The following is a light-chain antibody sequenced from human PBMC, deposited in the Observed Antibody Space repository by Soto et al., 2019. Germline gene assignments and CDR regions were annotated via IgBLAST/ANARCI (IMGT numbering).Light chain of an antibody. J-gene: IGKJ1*01. CDR1: QGISSY. V-gene: IGKV1-8*01. Sequence: AIRMTQSPSSLSSSTGDRVTITCRASQGISSYLAWYQQKPRNAPKLLIFAASTLQSGVPSRFSGSGSGTAVTLTISCLQAEDFATFYCQQYYSYPRAFGQGTKVEIK. CDR3: QQYYSYPRA. CDR2: AAS.